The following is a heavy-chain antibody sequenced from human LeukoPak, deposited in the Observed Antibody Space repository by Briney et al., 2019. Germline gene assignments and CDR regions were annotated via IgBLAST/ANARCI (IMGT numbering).Heavy chain of an antibody. V-gene: IGHV1-2*02. J-gene: IGHJ5*02. CDR3: ARDLAAAGKKINWFDP. D-gene: IGHD6-13*01. CDR2: INPNSGGT. Sequence: ASVKVSCKASGYTFTGYYMHWVRQAPGQGLEWMGWINPNSGGTNYAQKFQGRVTMTRNTSISTAYMELSRLRSDDTAVYYCARDLAAAGKKINWFDPWGQGIRVTVSS. CDR1: GYTFTGYY.